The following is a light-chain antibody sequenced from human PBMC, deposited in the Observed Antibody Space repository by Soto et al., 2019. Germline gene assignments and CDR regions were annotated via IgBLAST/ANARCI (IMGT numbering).Light chain of an antibody. J-gene: IGKJ1*01. CDR1: ETVRSN. CDR3: QQYNNWGT. V-gene: IGKV3D-15*01. CDR2: AAS. Sequence: VMTQSPDTLSVSTGERATLPCRASETVRSNLAWYQQKPGQAPRPLIYAASTRATGIPARFIGNGSGTEFTLTISSLQSEDFAVYYCQQYNNWGTFGQGTKVEI.